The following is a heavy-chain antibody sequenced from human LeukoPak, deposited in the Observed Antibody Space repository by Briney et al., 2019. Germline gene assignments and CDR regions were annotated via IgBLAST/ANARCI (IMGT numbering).Heavy chain of an antibody. D-gene: IGHD2-15*01. Sequence: ETLSLTCSVSGVSIYSSTYYWAWIHQPPGKGLESNRSNIYDEDTITNPSLKSQLTISVATSAKLFSLRLTSVTAADTATYYCARQLAAGNDGFDVWGQGTVVTVSS. CDR3: ARQLAAGNDGFDV. J-gene: IGHJ3*01. CDR1: GVSIYSSTYY. V-gene: IGHV4-39*01. CDR2: NIYDEDT.